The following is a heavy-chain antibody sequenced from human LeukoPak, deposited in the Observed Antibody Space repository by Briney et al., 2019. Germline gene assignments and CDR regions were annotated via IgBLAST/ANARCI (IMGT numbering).Heavy chain of an antibody. Sequence: GRSLRLSCAASGFSFSTFGMHWARRAPGKGLEWVAVIWNDGSKKFYAESVKGRFTISRDNSQNTLYLQMNRLRAEDTAVYYCVRDSLGGDYWGQGTLVTVSS. CDR1: GFSFSTFG. D-gene: IGHD3-16*01. V-gene: IGHV3-33*08. CDR3: VRDSLGGDY. CDR2: IWNDGSKK. J-gene: IGHJ4*02.